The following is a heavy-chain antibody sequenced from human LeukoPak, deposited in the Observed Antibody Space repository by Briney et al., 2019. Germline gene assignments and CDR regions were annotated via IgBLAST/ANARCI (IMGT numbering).Heavy chain of an antibody. D-gene: IGHD5-18*01. CDR3: VTDTSMGGLFDY. CDR1: GFMFSGYS. V-gene: IGHV3-21*01. Sequence: GGSLRLSCAASGFMFSGYSMNWVRQAPGKGLEWVSSISSSSSYIYYADSVKGRFTISRDNAKNSLYLQMNSLRDEDTALYYCVTDTSMGGLFDYWGQGTLVTVSS. J-gene: IGHJ4*02. CDR2: ISSSSSYI.